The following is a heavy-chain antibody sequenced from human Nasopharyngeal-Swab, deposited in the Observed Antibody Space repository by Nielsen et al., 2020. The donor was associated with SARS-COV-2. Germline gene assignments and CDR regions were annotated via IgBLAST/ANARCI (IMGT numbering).Heavy chain of an antibody. J-gene: IGHJ4*02. V-gene: IGHV5-51*01. D-gene: IGHD2-21*02. CDR2: IYPGDSSI. CDR1: GYSFTNYW. CDR3: ARRGDCNGNPCYSDY. Sequence: GESLKISCKASGYSFTNYWIGWVRQMHGTGLEWMGLIYPGDSSIRYIPSFQGQVTISVDKSISTTYLQWSNLKASDAATYYCARRGDCNGNPCYSDYWGQGTLVTVSS.